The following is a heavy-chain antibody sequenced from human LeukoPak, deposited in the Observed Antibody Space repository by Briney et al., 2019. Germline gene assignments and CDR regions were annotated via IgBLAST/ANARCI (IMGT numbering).Heavy chain of an antibody. J-gene: IGHJ4*02. V-gene: IGHV3-21*01. CDR2: ISGNSIYK. CDR1: GFTFSRYS. Sequence: LGGSLRLSCAASGFTFSRYSMNWVRQAPGKGLEWVSSISGNSIYKYYADSVKGRFTISRDNAKNSLYLQMNSLRAEDTAVYYCARDFYDSSGYYYDYWGQGTLVTVSS. D-gene: IGHD3-22*01. CDR3: ARDFYDSSGYYYDY.